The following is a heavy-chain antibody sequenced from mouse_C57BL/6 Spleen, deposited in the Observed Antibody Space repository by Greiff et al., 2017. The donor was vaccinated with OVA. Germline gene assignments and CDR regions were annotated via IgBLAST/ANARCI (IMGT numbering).Heavy chain of an antibody. D-gene: IGHD1-1*01. CDR3: ARDGSRGWFAY. J-gene: IGHJ3*01. CDR2: ISYSGST. CDR1: GYSITSGYD. V-gene: IGHV3-1*01. Sequence: VQLKESGPGMVKPSQSLSLTCTVTGYSITSGYDWHWIRHFPGNKLEWMGYISYSGSTNYNPSLKSRISITHDPSKNHFFLKLNSVTTEDTATYYCARDGSRGWFAYWGQGTLVTVSA.